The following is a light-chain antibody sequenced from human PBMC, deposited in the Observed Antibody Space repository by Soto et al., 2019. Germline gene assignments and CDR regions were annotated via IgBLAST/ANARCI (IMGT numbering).Light chain of an antibody. CDR2: GAS. CDR3: QQYSASPLT. J-gene: IGKJ4*01. Sequence: EIVLTQSPGTLSLSPGERATLSCRASQSVRSSHLAWYQHKPGQAPRLLIYGASSGATGIPDRFSGGGSGTDFTLTISRLEPEDFAVYYCQQYSASPLTFGGGTKVEFK. CDR1: QSVRSSH. V-gene: IGKV3-20*01.